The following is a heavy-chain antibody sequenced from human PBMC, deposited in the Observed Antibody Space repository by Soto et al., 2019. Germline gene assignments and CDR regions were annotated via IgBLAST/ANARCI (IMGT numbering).Heavy chain of an antibody. CDR1: GYSFTSYW. Sequence: GESLKISCKGSGYSFTSYWIGWVRQMPGKGLEWMGIIYPGDSDTRYSPSFQGQVTISADKSISTAYLQWSSLKASDTAMYYCARAGANDDYYYYGMDVWGQGTTVTVSS. V-gene: IGHV5-51*01. D-gene: IGHD1-26*01. CDR2: IYPGDSDT. J-gene: IGHJ6*02. CDR3: ARAGANDDYYYYGMDV.